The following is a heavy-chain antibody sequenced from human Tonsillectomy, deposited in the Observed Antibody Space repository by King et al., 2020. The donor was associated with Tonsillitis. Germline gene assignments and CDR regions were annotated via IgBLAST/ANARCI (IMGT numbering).Heavy chain of an antibody. D-gene: IGHD4-23*01. Sequence: VQLVESGGGVVQPGTSLRISCAASGFTFSYYGMHWVRQAPGKGLEWVAAIQFDGSIKYYIDSVKGRLSISRDDSQNTLYLNMDRLRVEDTAVYYCARDSDTSGNYWFFDLWGRGTLVTVSS. V-gene: IGHV3-33*05. J-gene: IGHJ2*01. CDR1: GFTFSYYG. CDR2: IQFDGSIK. CDR3: ARDSDTSGNYWFFDL.